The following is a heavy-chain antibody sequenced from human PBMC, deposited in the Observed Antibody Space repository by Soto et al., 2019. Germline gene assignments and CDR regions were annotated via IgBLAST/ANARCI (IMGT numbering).Heavy chain of an antibody. CDR1: GFTVSNNY. Sequence: HPGGSLTLSCAVSGFTVSNNYMSWVRQAPGKGLEGVSVFYSGGYTAYGDSVKGRFTISRDNSKNTLYLQMNSLRAEDTAVYYCAKEGAPGIFGVGNWFDPWGQGTLVTVSS. CDR3: AKEGAPGIFGVGNWFDP. CDR2: FYSGGYT. J-gene: IGHJ5*02. V-gene: IGHV3-53*01. D-gene: IGHD3-3*01.